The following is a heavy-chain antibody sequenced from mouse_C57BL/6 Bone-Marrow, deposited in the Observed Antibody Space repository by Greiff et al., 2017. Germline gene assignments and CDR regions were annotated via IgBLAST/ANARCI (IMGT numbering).Heavy chain of an antibody. CDR1: GYAFTNYL. CDR3: ARCRLKLEGDY. Sequence: QVQLKESGAELVRPGTSVKVSCKASGYAFTNYLIEWVKQRPGQGLEWIGVINPGCGGTNYNEKFKGKATLTADKSSSTAYMQRSSLTSEDSAVYFCARCRLKLEGDYWGQGTSVTVSS. V-gene: IGHV1-54*01. J-gene: IGHJ4*01. CDR2: INPGCGGT. D-gene: IGHD3-2*02.